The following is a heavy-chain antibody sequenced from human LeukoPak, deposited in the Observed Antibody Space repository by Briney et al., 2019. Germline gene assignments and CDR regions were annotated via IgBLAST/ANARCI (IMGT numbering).Heavy chain of an antibody. J-gene: IGHJ4*02. CDR2: IKQDGSEK. D-gene: IGHD6-19*01. Sequence: PGGSLRLSCAASGFTFSSYWMSWVRQAPGKGLEWVANIKQDGSEKYYVDSVKSRFTISRDNAKNPLYLQMNSLRAEDTAVYYCAREGAVADLDYWGQGTLVTVSS. CDR1: GFTFSSYW. CDR3: AREGAVADLDY. V-gene: IGHV3-7*01.